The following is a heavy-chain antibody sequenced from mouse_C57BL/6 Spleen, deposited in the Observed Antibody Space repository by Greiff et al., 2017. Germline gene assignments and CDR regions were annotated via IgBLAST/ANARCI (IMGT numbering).Heavy chain of an antibody. CDR2: IYPGDGDT. J-gene: IGHJ4*01. Sequence: QVQLQQSGAELVKPGASVKISCKASGYAFSSYWMNWVKQRPGKGLEWIGQIYPGDGDTNYNGKFKGKATLTADKSSSTVYMQLSSLTSEDSAVYFCARSGYGSSYAMDYWGQGTSVTVSS. CDR1: GYAFSSYW. CDR3: ARSGYGSSYAMDY. V-gene: IGHV1-80*01. D-gene: IGHD1-1*01.